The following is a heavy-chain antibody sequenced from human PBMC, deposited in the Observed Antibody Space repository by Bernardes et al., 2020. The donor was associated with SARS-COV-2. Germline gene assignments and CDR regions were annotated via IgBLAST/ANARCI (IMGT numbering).Heavy chain of an antibody. J-gene: IGHJ2*01. CDR2: VNGHNGKT. D-gene: IGHD2-15*01. CDR1: GYTFTNYG. V-gene: IGHV1-18*01. Sequence: ASVKVSCKASGYTFTNYGINWVRQAPGQGLEWMGWVNGHNGKTKYAQEAQDRVTMTTDTSTSTAYMEVRSLRSDDTAVYYCARDQGSSYHHPAAFDLWGRGTLVTVSS. CDR3: ARDQGSSYHHPAAFDL.